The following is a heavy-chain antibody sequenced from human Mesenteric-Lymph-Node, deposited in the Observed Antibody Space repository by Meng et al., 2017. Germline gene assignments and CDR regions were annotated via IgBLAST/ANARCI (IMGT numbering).Heavy chain of an antibody. V-gene: IGHV3-23*01. Sequence: GESLKIPFSASGFTLSSYAMSWVRQAPGKGPEWVSAISGSGGSTYYADSVKGRFTISRDNSKNTPYLQMNSLKAEDTAVFYCAKDRPEWLSHYYYYGMDVWGQGTTVTVSS. D-gene: IGHD3-3*01. CDR3: AKDRPEWLSHYYYYGMDV. CDR2: ISGSGGST. J-gene: IGHJ6*02. CDR1: GFTLSSYA.